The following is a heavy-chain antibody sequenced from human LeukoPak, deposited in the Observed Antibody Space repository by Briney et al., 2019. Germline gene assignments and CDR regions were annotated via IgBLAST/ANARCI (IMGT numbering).Heavy chain of an antibody. D-gene: IGHD3/OR15-3a*01. J-gene: IGHJ4*02. V-gene: IGHV3-11*01. CDR3: ARRRDFIDY. CDR1: GFTLSDYY. Sequence: PGGSLRLSCAASGFTLSDYYMSWIRQAPGKGLEWVSYSSSSGSTIYYAESVKGRFAISRDNAKNSLYLQMNSLRAEDTAVYYCARRRDFIDYWGQGTLVTVSS. CDR2: SSSSGSTI.